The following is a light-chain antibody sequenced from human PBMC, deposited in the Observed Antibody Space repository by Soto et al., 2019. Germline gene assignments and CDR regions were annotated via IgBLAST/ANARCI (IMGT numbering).Light chain of an antibody. Sequence: IVWTQSPCTLSLPPGDRAILSCRASQRVSSSFLACYQQKPGQAPRLLIYGASHRATGIPYRFSGSGSGTDFPLTIIRLEPEDFAEDYCQKYVTSPWAFGQGTTVAIE. V-gene: IGKV3-20*01. CDR2: GAS. CDR1: QRVSSSF. CDR3: QKYVTSPWA. J-gene: IGKJ1*01.